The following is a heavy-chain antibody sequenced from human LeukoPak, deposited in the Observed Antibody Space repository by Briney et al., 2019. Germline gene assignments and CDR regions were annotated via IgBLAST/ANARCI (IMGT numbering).Heavy chain of an antibody. V-gene: IGHV5-51*01. J-gene: IGHJ3*01. D-gene: IGHD3-22*01. CDR1: GYSFTNYW. CDR2: IYPGDSDT. Sequence: GESLKISCKGSGYSFTNYWIVWVRQVPGKGLEWMGIIYPGDSDTRYSPSFQGQVTISADKSVSTAYLHWSSLKASDTAIYYCARPNITSYYDSRGSDAFDVWGQGTMVTVSS. CDR3: ARPNITSYYDSRGSDAFDV.